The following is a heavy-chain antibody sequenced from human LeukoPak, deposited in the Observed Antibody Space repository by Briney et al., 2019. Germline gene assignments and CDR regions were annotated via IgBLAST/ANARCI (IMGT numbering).Heavy chain of an antibody. J-gene: IGHJ5*02. CDR1: GGSISSYY. CDR2: IYYSGST. D-gene: IGHD3-9*01. V-gene: IGHV4-59*01. Sequence: PSGTLSLTCTVSGGSISSYYWSWIRQPPGKGLEWIGYIYYSGSTNYNPSLKSRVTISVDTSENQFSLKLSSVTAADTAVYYCARESYDILTGYLNWFDPWGQGTLVTVSS. CDR3: ARESYDILTGYLNWFDP.